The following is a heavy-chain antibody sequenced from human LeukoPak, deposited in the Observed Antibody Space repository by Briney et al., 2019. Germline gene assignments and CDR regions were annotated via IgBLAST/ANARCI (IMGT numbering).Heavy chain of an antibody. CDR1: GDSVSSTNW. CDR3: AREGCFYRPLDY. J-gene: IGHJ4*02. CDR2: VQLEGRI. D-gene: IGHD3-16*01. Sequence: SETLSLTCGVSGDSVSSTNWWTWIRQPPGKGLEWIGVVQLEGRINFNPSLKSRLTMSVDLSENHVSLKLTSVTAAHTAVYYCAREGCFYRPLDYSGQRTLVTVSS. V-gene: IGHV4-4*02.